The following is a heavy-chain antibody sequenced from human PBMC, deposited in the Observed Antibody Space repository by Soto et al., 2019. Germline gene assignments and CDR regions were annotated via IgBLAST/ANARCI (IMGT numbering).Heavy chain of an antibody. D-gene: IGHD3-3*01. J-gene: IGHJ6*02. CDR2: INPSSGNT. CDR1: GYSFTRHD. V-gene: IGHV1-8*01. Sequence: QVQLVQSGAEVKKPGASVKVSCKASGYSFTRHDINWVRQAPGHGLEWMGWINPSSGNTGYAQRFLGRLTMTTDTSTSIADRELSGLKSEDTAIYYCAREGIRFSGVIGFYGMDVWGQGATVTVPS. CDR3: AREGIRFSGVIGFYGMDV.